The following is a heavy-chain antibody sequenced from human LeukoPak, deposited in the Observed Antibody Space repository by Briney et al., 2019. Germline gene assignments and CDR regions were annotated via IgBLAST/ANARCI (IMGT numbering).Heavy chain of an antibody. J-gene: IGHJ4*02. CDR3: TTGSPYCSSTSCPIDY. V-gene: IGHV3-30*02. D-gene: IGHD2-2*01. CDR1: GFTFSSYG. CDR2: IRYDGSNK. Sequence: PGGSLRLSCAASGFTFSSYGMHWVRQAPGKGLEWVAFIRYDGSNKYYADSVKGRFTISRDNSKNTLYLQMNSLKTEDTAVYYCTTGSPYCSSTSCPIDYWGQGTLVTVSS.